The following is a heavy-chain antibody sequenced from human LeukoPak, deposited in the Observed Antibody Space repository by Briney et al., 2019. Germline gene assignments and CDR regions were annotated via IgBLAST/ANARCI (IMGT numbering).Heavy chain of an antibody. V-gene: IGHV3-7*01. CDR3: ARIVDPNFDY. J-gene: IGHJ4*02. D-gene: IGHD3-22*01. CDR2: INLDGSDK. Sequence: PGGSLRLSCAASGFTFNNYWMTWVRQAPGKGLEWVGNINLDGSDKYYGDSVKGRFTISRDNAKNSLYLQMNSLRAEDTAVYYCARIVDPNFDYWGQGTLVTVSS. CDR1: GFTFNNYW.